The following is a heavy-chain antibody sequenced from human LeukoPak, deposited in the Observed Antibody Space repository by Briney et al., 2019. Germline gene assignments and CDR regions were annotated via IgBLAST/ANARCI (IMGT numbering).Heavy chain of an antibody. CDR3: ARGGWQVRGVIYYFDY. Sequence: PGGSLRLSCAASGFTFSGYDMHWVRETTGKSLEWVSGISIAGDTYYPGSVKGRFTLSRDNAKNSLYVQMSSLRAGDTSVYYCARGGWQVRGVIYYFDYWGQGTLVTVP. J-gene: IGHJ4*02. V-gene: IGHV3-13*04. D-gene: IGHD3-10*01. CDR2: ISIAGDT. CDR1: GFTFSGYD.